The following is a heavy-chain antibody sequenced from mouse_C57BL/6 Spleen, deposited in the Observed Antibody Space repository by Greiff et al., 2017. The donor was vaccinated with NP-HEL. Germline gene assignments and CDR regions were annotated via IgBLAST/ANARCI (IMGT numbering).Heavy chain of an antibody. CDR1: GYTFTSYW. D-gene: IGHD1-1*01. V-gene: IGHV1-53*01. CDR2: INPSNGGT. CDR3: ARGDGSSYVYYAMDY. J-gene: IGHJ4*01. Sequence: QVQLQQPGTELVKPGASVKLSCKASGYTFTSYWMHWVKQRPGQGLEWIGNINPSNGGTNYNEKFKSKATLTVDKSSSTAYMQLSSLTSEDSAVYYCARGDGSSYVYYAMDYWGQGTSVTVSS.